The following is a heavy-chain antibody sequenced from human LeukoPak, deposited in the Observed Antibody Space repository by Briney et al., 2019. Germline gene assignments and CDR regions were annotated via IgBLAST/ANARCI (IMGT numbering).Heavy chain of an antibody. CDR3: ARDEDSSGYYYIY. D-gene: IGHD3-22*01. Sequence: SVKVSCKASGGTFSSYAISWVRQAPGQGLEWMGRIIPILGIANYAQKFQGRVTITADKSTSTAYMELSSLRSEDTAVYYCARDEDSSGYYYIYWGQGTLVTVSS. J-gene: IGHJ4*02. CDR2: IIPILGIA. V-gene: IGHV1-69*04. CDR1: GGTFSSYA.